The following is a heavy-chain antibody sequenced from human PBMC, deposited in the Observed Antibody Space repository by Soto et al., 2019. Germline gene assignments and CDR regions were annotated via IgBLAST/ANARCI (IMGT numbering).Heavy chain of an antibody. V-gene: IGHV4-59*06. J-gene: IGHJ5*02. CDR1: GGSISSYY. CDR3: AREPRA. Sequence: PSETLSLTCTVSGGSISSYYWSWIRQHPGKGLEWIGYVYDNWSTYYNPSLKSRVAISVDTSKNQFSLKLSSVTAADTAVYYCAREPRAWGQGTLVTVSS. CDR2: VYDNWST.